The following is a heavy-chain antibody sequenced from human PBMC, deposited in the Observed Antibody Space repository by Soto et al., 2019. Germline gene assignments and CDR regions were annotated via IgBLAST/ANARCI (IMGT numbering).Heavy chain of an antibody. Sequence: QVQLVESGGGVVQPGRSLRLSCAASGFTFITYAMHWVRQAPGKGLEWVALISYDGSDEYYADSVRGRFTISRDNSKNTLYLQMNSLRVEDTAVYYCARPRAYSSYYYDMDVWGQGTTVTVSS. CDR1: GFTFITYA. J-gene: IGHJ6*02. V-gene: IGHV3-30-3*01. D-gene: IGHD4-4*01. CDR2: ISYDGSDE. CDR3: ARPRAYSSYYYDMDV.